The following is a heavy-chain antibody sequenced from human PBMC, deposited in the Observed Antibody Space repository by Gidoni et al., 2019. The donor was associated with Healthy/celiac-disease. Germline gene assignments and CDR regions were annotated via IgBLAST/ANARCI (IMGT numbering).Heavy chain of an antibody. CDR2: MKPNSGNT. J-gene: IGHJ6*02. V-gene: IGHV1-8*01. CDR3: ARVGDFWSGYYNWWYYGMDV. D-gene: IGHD3-3*01. CDR1: GYTFTSYD. Sequence: QVQLVQSGAAVKKPGASVKVSCKASGYTFTSYDINWVRQATGQGLEWMGWMKPNSGNTGYAQKFQGRGTMTRNTSISTAYMELSSLRSEDTAVYYCARVGDFWSGYYNWWYYGMDVWGQGTTVTVSS.